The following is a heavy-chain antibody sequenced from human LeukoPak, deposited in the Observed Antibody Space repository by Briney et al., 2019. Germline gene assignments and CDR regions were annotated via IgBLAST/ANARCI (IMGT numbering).Heavy chain of an antibody. CDR2: IYYSGST. V-gene: IGHV4-61*08. CDR1: GGSISSGGYY. D-gene: IGHD5-12*01. Sequence: SQTLSLTCTVSGGSISSGGYYWSWIRQPPGKGLEWIGYIYYSGSTNYNPSFKSRVTISVDTSKNQFSLKLSSVTAADTAVYYCARDQVWIYYYGMDVWGQGTTVTVSS. J-gene: IGHJ6*02. CDR3: ARDQVWIYYYGMDV.